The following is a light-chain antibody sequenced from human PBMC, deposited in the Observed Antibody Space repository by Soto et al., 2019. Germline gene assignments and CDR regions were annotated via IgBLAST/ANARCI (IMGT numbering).Light chain of an antibody. CDR1: QSVRTTY. V-gene: IGKV3-20*01. CDR2: GAS. Sequence: EIVLTQSPGTLSLSPGERATLSCRASQSVRTTYLAWYQQKFGQAPRLLIYGASNRATGIPDRFSGSGSGTDFTLTISRLEPEDFAVYYCQQYGSSPPVTLGGGTKVDIK. CDR3: QQYGSSPPVT. J-gene: IGKJ4*01.